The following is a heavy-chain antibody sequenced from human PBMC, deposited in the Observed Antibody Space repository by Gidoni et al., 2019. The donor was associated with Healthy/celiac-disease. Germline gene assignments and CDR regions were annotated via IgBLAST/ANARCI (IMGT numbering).Heavy chain of an antibody. Sequence: QVQLQQWGAGLLKPSETLSLTCAVSGGSFSGYYWSWIRQPPGKGLEWIGEINHSGSTNYNPSLKSRVTISVDTSKNQFSLKLSSVTAADTAVYYCASNSCSGGSCYFGAYFDYWGQGTLVTVSS. V-gene: IGHV4-34*01. D-gene: IGHD2-15*01. J-gene: IGHJ4*02. CDR1: GGSFSGYY. CDR3: ASNSCSGGSCYFGAYFDY. CDR2: INHSGST.